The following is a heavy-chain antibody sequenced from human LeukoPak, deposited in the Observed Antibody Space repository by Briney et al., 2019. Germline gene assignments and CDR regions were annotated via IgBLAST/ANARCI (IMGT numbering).Heavy chain of an antibody. CDR1: GFTFSDYY. J-gene: IGHJ4*02. CDR3: ARDLLWFGELWYFDY. V-gene: IGHV3-11*01. CDR2: ISSSGSTI. D-gene: IGHD3-10*01. Sequence: GGSLRLSCAASGFTFSDYYMSWIRQAPGKGLEWVSYISSSGSTIYYADSVKGRFTISRDNAKNSLYLQMNSLRAEDTAVYYCARDLLWFGELWYFDYWGQGTLVTVSS.